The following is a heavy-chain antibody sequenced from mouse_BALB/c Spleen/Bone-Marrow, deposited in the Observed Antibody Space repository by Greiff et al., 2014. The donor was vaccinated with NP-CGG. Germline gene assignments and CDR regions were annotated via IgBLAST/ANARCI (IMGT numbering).Heavy chain of an antibody. CDR2: IDPANGNT. D-gene: IGHD1-1*01. CDR1: GFNIKDTY. V-gene: IGHV14-3*02. Sequence: EVKLMESGAELVKPGASVKLSCTASGFNIKDTYMHWVKQRPEQGLEWIGRIDPANGNTKYDPKFQGKATITADTSSNTAYLQLSSLTSEDTAVYYCVSYYYGNYFDSWGRGTTLTVSS. CDR3: VSYYYGNYFDS. J-gene: IGHJ2*01.